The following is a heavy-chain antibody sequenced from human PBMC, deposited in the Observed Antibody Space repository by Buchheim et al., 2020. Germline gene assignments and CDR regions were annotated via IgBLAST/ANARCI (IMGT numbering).Heavy chain of an antibody. CDR1: GFTFSSYT. Sequence: EVQLVESGGGLVKPGGSLRLSCAASGFTFSSYTMNWVRQAPGKGLEWVSSISSGSSYIYYADSVKGRFTISRDNAKNSLYLLMNSLRAEDTAVYYCARDSYSGTYRTFDYWGQGTL. V-gene: IGHV3-21*01. D-gene: IGHD1-26*01. CDR2: ISSGSSYI. J-gene: IGHJ4*02. CDR3: ARDSYSGTYRTFDY.